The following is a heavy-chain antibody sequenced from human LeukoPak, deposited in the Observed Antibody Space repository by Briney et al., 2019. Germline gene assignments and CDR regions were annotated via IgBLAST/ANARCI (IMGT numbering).Heavy chain of an antibody. CDR2: ISSSSGTT. V-gene: IGHV3-48*01. D-gene: IGHD2-2*01. CDR3: AREGSYCSSTSCQGSHYYFYYYMDV. CDR1: AFSFNTYA. Sequence: PGGSLRLSCAASAFSFNTYAMNWVRQAPGKGLEWVSYISSSSGTTYYADSVKGRFTISRDNAKNSLFLQMNSLRAEDTAVYYCAREGSYCSSTSCQGSHYYFYYYMDVWGEGTTVTVSS. J-gene: IGHJ6*03.